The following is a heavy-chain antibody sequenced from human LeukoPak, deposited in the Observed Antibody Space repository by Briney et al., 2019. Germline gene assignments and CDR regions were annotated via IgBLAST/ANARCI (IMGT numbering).Heavy chain of an antibody. J-gene: IGHJ6*03. CDR2: ISGYNGNT. Sequence: ASVKVSCKASGYTFTSYGITWVRQAPGQGLEWMGWISGYNGNTNYAQKLQGRVTMTTDTSTSTAYMELRSLRSDDTAVYYCARSTLWFGESVGYMDVWGKGTTVTISS. V-gene: IGHV1-18*01. CDR1: GYTFTSYG. CDR3: ARSTLWFGESVGYMDV. D-gene: IGHD3-10*01.